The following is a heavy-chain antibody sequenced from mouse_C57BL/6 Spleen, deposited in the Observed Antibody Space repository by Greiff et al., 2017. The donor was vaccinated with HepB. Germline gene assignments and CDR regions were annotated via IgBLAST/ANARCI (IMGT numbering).Heavy chain of an antibody. CDR2: ISSGGSYT. Sequence: EVKLMESGGDLVKPGGSLKLSCAASGFTFSSYGMSWVRQTPDKRLEWVATISSGGSYTYYPDSVKGRFTISRDNAKNTLYLQMSSLKSEDTAMYYCARGPYDYDLYYFDYWGQGTTLTVSS. J-gene: IGHJ2*01. D-gene: IGHD2-4*01. CDR1: GFTFSSYG. CDR3: ARGPYDYDLYYFDY. V-gene: IGHV5-6*01.